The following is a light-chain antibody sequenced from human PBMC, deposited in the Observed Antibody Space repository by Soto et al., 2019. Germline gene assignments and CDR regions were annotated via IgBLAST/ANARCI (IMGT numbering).Light chain of an antibody. CDR1: NSDVGRYNL. CDR3: CSYASSTTYVI. J-gene: IGLJ2*01. CDR2: EVT. V-gene: IGLV2-23*02. Sequence: QSALTQPASVSGSPGQSITISCTGTNSDVGRYNLVSWYQQRPGQAPQVLIYEVTKRPSGVSDRFSGSKSGNTASLTISGLQAGDEGEYFCCSYASSTTYVIFGGGTKLTVL.